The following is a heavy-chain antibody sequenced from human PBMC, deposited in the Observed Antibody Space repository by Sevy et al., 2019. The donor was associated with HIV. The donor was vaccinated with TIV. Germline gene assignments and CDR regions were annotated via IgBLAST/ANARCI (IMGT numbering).Heavy chain of an antibody. V-gene: IGHV1-2*06. J-gene: IGHJ4*02. D-gene: IGHD2-2*01. CDR2: INPKSGGT. Sequence: ASVKVSCKASGYTFTDYYMHWVRQAPGQGLEWMGRINPKSGGTNYAQKFQGRVTMTRDTSISTAYMEMSRLRSDDTAEYYCARYCSSTSCYAPPFDYWGQGTLVTVSS. CDR3: ARYCSSTSCYAPPFDY. CDR1: GYTFTDYY.